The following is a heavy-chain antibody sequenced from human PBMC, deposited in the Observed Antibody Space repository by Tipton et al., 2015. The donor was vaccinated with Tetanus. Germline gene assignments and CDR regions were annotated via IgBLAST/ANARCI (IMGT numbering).Heavy chain of an antibody. CDR3: ARGMDYDSSGIDDF. J-gene: IGHJ4*02. V-gene: IGHV1-2*02. D-gene: IGHD3-22*01. Sequence: QSGAEVKKPGASVRVSCKTSVYTFTSYDIHWVRQATGQGLEWMGWMKPNSGGTNYAQKFQGRVTMTRDTSISTAYMEVSRLRSDDTAIYYCARGMDYDSSGIDDFWGQGTLVTVSS. CDR1: VYTFTSYD. CDR2: MKPNSGGT.